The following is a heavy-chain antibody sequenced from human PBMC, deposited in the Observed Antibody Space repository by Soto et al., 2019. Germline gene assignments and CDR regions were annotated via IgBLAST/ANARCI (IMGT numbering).Heavy chain of an antibody. D-gene: IGHD1-26*01. Sequence: GGSLRLSCAASGLSFSGYYMSWVRQAPGKGLECISYVSRNSRYTNYADSVKGRFTISRDNAKNPLYLQMNSLRAEDTAMYYCARGDASRYFFDYWGQGTLVTVS. CDR3: ARGDASRYFFDY. V-gene: IGHV3-11*06. CDR2: VSRNSRYT. CDR1: GLSFSGYY. J-gene: IGHJ4*02.